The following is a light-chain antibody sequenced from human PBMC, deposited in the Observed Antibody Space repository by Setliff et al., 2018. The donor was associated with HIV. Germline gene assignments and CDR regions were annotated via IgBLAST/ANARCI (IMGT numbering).Light chain of an antibody. CDR3: QSYDSSLSGYV. CDR1: SSNIGAGYD. Sequence: QSVLTQPPSVSGAPGQRVTISCTGSSSNIGAGYDVHWYQQLPGTAPKLLIYGNNNGPSGAPDRFSGSKSGTSASLAITGLQAEDEADYYCQSYDSSLSGYVFGTGTK. CDR2: GNN. J-gene: IGLJ1*01. V-gene: IGLV1-40*01.